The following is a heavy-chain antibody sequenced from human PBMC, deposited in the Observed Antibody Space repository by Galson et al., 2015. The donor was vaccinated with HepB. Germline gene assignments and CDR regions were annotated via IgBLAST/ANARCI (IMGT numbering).Heavy chain of an antibody. Sequence: SLRLSCAASGFTFSNAWMSWVRQAPGKGLEWVGCIKSKTDGGTTDYAAPVKGRFTISRDDSKNTLYLQMNSLKTEDTAVYYCTTGPLYYYYYYMDVWGKGTTVTVSS. CDR3: TTGPLYYYYYYMDV. CDR1: GFTFSNAW. J-gene: IGHJ6*03. CDR2: IKSKTDGGTT. V-gene: IGHV3-15*01.